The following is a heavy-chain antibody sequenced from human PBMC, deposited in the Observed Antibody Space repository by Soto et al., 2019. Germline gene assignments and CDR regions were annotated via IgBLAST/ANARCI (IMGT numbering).Heavy chain of an antibody. CDR1: DGSFSYYY. D-gene: IGHD1-26*01. J-gene: IGHJ4*02. V-gene: IGHV4-34*01. CDR3: ARGRDAHKSGY. Sequence: PSETLSLTCTVYDGSFSYYYWNWIRQPPGKGLEWIGVINHSGSTYYNPSLQSRVTMSLDTSKNQFSLKLSSVTAADTAVYYCARGRDAHKSGYWGQGTLVTVSS. CDR2: INHSGST.